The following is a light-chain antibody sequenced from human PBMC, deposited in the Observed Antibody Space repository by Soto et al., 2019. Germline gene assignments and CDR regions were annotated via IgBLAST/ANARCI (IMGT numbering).Light chain of an antibody. J-gene: IGKJ5*01. CDR3: QQGYTSAIT. Sequence: DIQITQSPSSLSSSVSERFTITCRASQSISSYLNWYQQKPGKAPKFLIYAASNLQSGVPSRFSGSGSGTDFTLTVNSLQPEDFATYYCQQGYTSAITFGQGTRLEIK. CDR2: AAS. CDR1: QSISSY. V-gene: IGKV1-39*01.